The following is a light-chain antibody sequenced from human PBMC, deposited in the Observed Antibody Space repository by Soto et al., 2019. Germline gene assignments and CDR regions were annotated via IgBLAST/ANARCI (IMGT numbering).Light chain of an antibody. J-gene: IGKJ1*01. CDR3: QQYGSSGT. CDR1: QSISSY. CDR2: GAS. V-gene: IGKV3-20*01. Sequence: EIVLAQSSAPLSVSPGERAPLSCRASQSISSYIAWYQQKPGQAPRLLIYGASNRATGIPDRFSGSGSGTDFTLTISRLEPEDFAVYYCQQYGSSGTFGQGTKVDI.